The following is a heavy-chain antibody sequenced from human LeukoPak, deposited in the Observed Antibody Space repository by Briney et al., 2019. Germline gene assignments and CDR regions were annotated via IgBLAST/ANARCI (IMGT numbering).Heavy chain of an antibody. CDR3: ARDWGLIAVEMATIPGYYFDY. D-gene: IGHD5-24*01. CDR2: INPSGGST. J-gene: IGHJ4*02. V-gene: IGHV1-46*01. Sequence: ASVKVSCKASGYTFTSYYMHWVRQAPGQGLEWMGIINPSGGSTSYAQKFQGRVTMTRDTSTSTVYMELSSLRSEDTAVYYCARDWGLIAVEMATIPGYYFDYWGQGTLVTVSS. CDR1: GYTFTSYY.